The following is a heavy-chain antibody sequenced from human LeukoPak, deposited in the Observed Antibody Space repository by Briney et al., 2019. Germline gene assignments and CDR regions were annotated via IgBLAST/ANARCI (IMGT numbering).Heavy chain of an antibody. V-gene: IGHV3-21*01. D-gene: IGHD2-2*01. J-gene: IGHJ4*02. CDR1: GVTFSSYS. Sequence: GGSLRLSCEASGVTFSSYSMNWVRQAPGKRLEWVSSISSSSSYIYYADSVKGRFTISRDNAKNSLYLQMNSLRAEDTAVYYCARDGGVVVVPAANFDYWGQGTLVTVSS. CDR3: ARDGGVVVVPAANFDY. CDR2: ISSSSSYI.